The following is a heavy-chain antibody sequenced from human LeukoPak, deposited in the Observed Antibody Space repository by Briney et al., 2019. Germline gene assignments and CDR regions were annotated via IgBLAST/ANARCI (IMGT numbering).Heavy chain of an antibody. CDR1: GGSFSGYY. D-gene: IGHD4-17*01. CDR2: IYYSGST. J-gene: IGHJ4*02. CDR3: ARRGRPTVTTRSYYFDY. Sequence: SETLSLTCAVYGGSFSGYYWSWIRQHPGKGLEWIGYIYYSGSTYYNPSLKSRVTISVDTSKNQFSLKLSSVTAADTAVYYCARRGRPTVTTRSYYFDYWGQGTLVTVSS. V-gene: IGHV4-31*11.